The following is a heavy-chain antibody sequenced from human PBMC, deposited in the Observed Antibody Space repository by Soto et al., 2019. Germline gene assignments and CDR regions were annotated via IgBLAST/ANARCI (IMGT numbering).Heavy chain of an antibody. CDR2: INHSGST. CDR3: ARWTYYGSGNLNY. J-gene: IGHJ4*02. CDR1: GGSFSGYY. V-gene: IGHV4-34*01. Sequence: QVQLQQWGAGLLKPSETLSLTCAVSGGSFSGYYWSGIRQPPGKGLEWIGEINHSGSTNYNPSLKSRVTISVDTSKNQFSRKLSSVTAADTAVYYCARWTYYGSGNLNYWGQGTLVTVSS. D-gene: IGHD3-10*01.